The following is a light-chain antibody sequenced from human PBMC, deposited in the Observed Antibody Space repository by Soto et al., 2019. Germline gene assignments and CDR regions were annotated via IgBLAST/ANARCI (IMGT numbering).Light chain of an antibody. CDR2: DVT. CDR1: SSDAGGYNY. J-gene: IGLJ1*01. CDR3: CSYEGTYTSFV. Sequence: QSVLTQPRSVTGSTGQSATISCTGSSSDAGGYNYVSWYQQQPGKAPKLLIYDVTIRTSGVSDRFSGSKSGNTASLTISGLQAEDDADYFCCSYEGTYTSFVFGTGTKVTVL. V-gene: IGLV2-11*01.